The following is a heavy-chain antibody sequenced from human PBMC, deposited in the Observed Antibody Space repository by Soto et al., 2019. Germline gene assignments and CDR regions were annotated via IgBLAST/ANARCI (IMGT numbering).Heavy chain of an antibody. J-gene: IGHJ6*02. CDR3: ATYYCRRTSCYPYYYYGMDV. CDR2: ISAYNGNT. Sequence: AASVKVSCKASGYTFTSYGISWVRQAPGQGLEWMGWISAYNGNTNYAQKLQGRVTMTTDTSTSTAYMELRSLRSDDTAVYYCATYYCRRTSCYPYYYYGMDVWGQGTTVTVSS. D-gene: IGHD2-2*01. CDR1: GYTFTSYG. V-gene: IGHV1-18*04.